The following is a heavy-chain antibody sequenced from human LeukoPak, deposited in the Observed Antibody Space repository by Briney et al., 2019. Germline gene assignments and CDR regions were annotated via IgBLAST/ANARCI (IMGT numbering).Heavy chain of an antibody. CDR2: IYTSGST. D-gene: IGHD3-3*01. Sequence: PSQTLSLTCTVSGGSISSGSYYWSWIRQPAGKGLEWIGRIYTSGSTNYNPSLKSRVTMSVDTSKNQFSLKLSSVTAADTAVYYCASEGYYDFWSGWTGSDAFDIWGQGTMVTVSS. J-gene: IGHJ3*02. CDR3: ASEGYYDFWSGWTGSDAFDI. CDR1: GGSISSGSYY. V-gene: IGHV4-61*02.